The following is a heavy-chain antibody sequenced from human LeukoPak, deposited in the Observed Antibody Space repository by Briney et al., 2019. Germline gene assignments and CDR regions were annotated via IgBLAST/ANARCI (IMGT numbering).Heavy chain of an antibody. V-gene: IGHV4-4*07. CDR1: GGSISSYY. CDR3: ARDKCSTTNCYFLGYYYMDV. D-gene: IGHD2-2*01. J-gene: IGHJ6*03. Sequence: SETLSLTCTVSGGSISSYYWSWIRQPAGKGLEWIGRIYTSGSTNYNPSLKSRVTMSVDTSKNHLSLKLSSVTAADTAVYYCARDKCSTTNCYFLGYYYMDVWGTGTTVTVSS. CDR2: IYTSGST.